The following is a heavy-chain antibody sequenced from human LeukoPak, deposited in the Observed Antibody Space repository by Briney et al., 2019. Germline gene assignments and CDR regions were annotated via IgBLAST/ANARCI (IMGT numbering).Heavy chain of an antibody. V-gene: IGHV3-NL1*01. CDR1: GFAFNSYV. D-gene: IGHD3-22*01. CDR3: AKDALYDSSGYLDY. Sequence: GGSLRLSCAASGFAFNSYVMSWVRQSPGRGLEWLSSMNSDGRDIHYADSVKGRFTISRDNSKNTLYLQMNSLRAEDTAVYYCAKDALYDSSGYLDYWGQGTLVTVSS. CDR2: MNSDGRDI. J-gene: IGHJ4*02.